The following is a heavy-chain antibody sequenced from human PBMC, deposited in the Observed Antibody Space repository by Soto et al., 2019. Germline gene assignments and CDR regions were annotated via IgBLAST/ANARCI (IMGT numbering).Heavy chain of an antibody. CDR2: INPSGGST. CDR3: AREGLGSSSPDYYYYMDV. CDR1: GYTFTSYY. D-gene: IGHD6-6*01. V-gene: IGHV1-46*03. J-gene: IGHJ6*03. Sequence: QVQLVQSGAEVKKPGASVRVSCKASGYTFTSYYMHWVRQAPGQGLEWMGIINPSGGSTSYAQKFQGRVTMTRDTSTSTVYMELSSLRSEDTAEYYCAREGLGSSSPDYYYYMDVWGKGTTVTVSS.